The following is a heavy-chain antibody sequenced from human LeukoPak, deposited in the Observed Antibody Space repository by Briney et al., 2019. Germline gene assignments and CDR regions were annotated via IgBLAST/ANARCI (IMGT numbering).Heavy chain of an antibody. CDR2: IYYSGST. J-gene: IGHJ4*02. CDR1: GGSISSSSYY. V-gene: IGHV4-39*01. Sequence: PSETLSLTCTVSGGSISSSSYYWGWIRQPPGKGLEWIGSIYYSGSTYYNPSLKSRVTISVDTSKNQFSLKPSSVTAADTAVYYCARRRDSGSFVWGQGTLVTVSS. CDR3: ARRRDSGSFV. D-gene: IGHD1-26*01.